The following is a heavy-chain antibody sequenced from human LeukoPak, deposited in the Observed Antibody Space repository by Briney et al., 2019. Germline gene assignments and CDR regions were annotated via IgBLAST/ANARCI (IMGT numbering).Heavy chain of an antibody. D-gene: IGHD2-15*01. CDR3: TTRIKDIVVVVAAYSRAPDY. V-gene: IGHV3-15*01. Sequence: GGSLRLSCAASGFTFSNAWMSWVRQAPGKGLEWVGRIKSKTDGGTTDYAAPVKGRFTISRDDSKNTLYLQMNSLKTEDTAVYYCTTRIKDIVVVVAAYSRAPDYWGQGTLVTVSS. CDR1: GFTFSNAW. CDR2: IKSKTDGGTT. J-gene: IGHJ4*02.